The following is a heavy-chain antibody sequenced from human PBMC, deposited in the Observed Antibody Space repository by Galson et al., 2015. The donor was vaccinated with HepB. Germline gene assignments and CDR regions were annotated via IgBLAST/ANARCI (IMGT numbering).Heavy chain of an antibody. Sequence: SLRLSCAASGFTFSSYSMNWVRQAPGKGLEWVSSISRSSSYIYYADSVKGRFTNSRDNAKNSLYLQMNSLRAEDTAVYYCARDPARASDSSGYYYFDYWGQGTLVTVSS. V-gene: IGHV3-21*01. CDR1: GFTFSSYS. D-gene: IGHD3-22*01. CDR3: ARDPARASDSSGYYYFDY. J-gene: IGHJ4*02. CDR2: ISRSSSYI.